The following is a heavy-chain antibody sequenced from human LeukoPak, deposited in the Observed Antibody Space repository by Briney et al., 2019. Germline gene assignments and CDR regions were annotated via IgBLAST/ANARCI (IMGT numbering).Heavy chain of an antibody. CDR2: IYYSGST. CDR1: GGSISRGGYY. CDR3: ARGGYCSSTSCYGSRELWFDP. Sequence: SQTLSLTCTVSGGSISRGGYYWRWIRQHPGKGLEWIGYIYYSGSTYYNPSLKSRVTISVDTSKNQFSLKLSSVTAADTAVYYCARGGYCSSTSCYGSRELWFDPWGQGTLVTVSS. D-gene: IGHD2-2*01. V-gene: IGHV4-31*03. J-gene: IGHJ5*02.